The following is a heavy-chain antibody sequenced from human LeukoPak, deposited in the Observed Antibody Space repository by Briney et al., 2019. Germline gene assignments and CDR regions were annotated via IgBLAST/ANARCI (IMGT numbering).Heavy chain of an antibody. Sequence: SETLSLTCAVYGGSFSGYYWNWIRQSPGKGLEWIGEVNHSGSADYNPSLKGRVTISVDTSKKQFSLNLKSVTVADTAVYYCARGKGVLAYCSSTDCDAWGQGTLVTVSS. V-gene: IGHV4-34*01. CDR3: ARGKGVLAYCSSTDCDA. CDR2: VNHSGSA. CDR1: GGSFSGYY. J-gene: IGHJ5*02. D-gene: IGHD2-2*01.